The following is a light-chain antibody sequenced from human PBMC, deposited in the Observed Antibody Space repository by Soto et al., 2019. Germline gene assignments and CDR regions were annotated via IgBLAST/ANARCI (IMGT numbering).Light chain of an antibody. Sequence: QSVLTQPPSVSGDPGQRVTISCTGSSSKIGAGYDVHWYQQFPGATPKFLIYGNTNRPSGVPDRFSASKSGTSASLDITGLQAEDEAEYFCQSYDSSLTVVFGGGTKVTVL. CDR1: SSKIGAGYD. J-gene: IGLJ2*01. V-gene: IGLV1-40*01. CDR3: QSYDSSLTVV. CDR2: GNT.